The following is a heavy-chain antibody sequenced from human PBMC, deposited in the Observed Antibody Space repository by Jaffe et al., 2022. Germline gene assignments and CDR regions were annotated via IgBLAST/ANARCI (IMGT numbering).Heavy chain of an antibody. D-gene: IGHD2-15*01. CDR3: ARGRRVAATTSPDYYYYMDV. Sequence: QVQLQESGPGLVKPSETLSLTCAVSGYSISSGYYWGWIRQPPGKGLEWIGSIYHSGSTYYNPSLKSRVTISVDTSKNQFSLKLSSVTAADTAVYYCARGRRVAATTSPDYYYYMDVWGKGTTVTVSS. V-gene: IGHV4-38-2*01. J-gene: IGHJ6*03. CDR2: IYHSGST. CDR1: GYSISSGYY.